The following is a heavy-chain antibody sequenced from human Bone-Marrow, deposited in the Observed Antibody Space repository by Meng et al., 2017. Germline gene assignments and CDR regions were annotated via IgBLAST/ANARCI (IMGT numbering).Heavy chain of an antibody. Sequence: VHVWPSGVELKKPGAEWKFSCKAFGYTFNSYGISWVRQAPGQGLEWMGWISAYNGNTNYAQKLQGRVTMTRDTSTSTVYMELSSLRSEDTAVYYCARESRDGYNRLFDYWGQGTLVTASS. J-gene: IGHJ4*02. V-gene: IGHV1-18*01. CDR2: ISAYNGNT. D-gene: IGHD5-24*01. CDR1: GYTFNSYG. CDR3: ARESRDGYNRLFDY.